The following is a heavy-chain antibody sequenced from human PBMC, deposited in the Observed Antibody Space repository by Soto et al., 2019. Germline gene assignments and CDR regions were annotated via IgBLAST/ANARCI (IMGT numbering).Heavy chain of an antibody. CDR3: TRDPPNYYDSIGSANWFDP. V-gene: IGHV4-34*01. CDR2: INHSGST. Sequence: ECLSLTCSVYGASFSGYYWSWIRQPPGKGLEWIGEINHSGSTNYNPSLKSRVTISVDTAYLQMNSLKTEDTAVYYCTRDPPNYYDSIGSANWFDPWGQGTLVTVSS. CDR1: GASFSGYY. D-gene: IGHD3-22*01. J-gene: IGHJ5*02.